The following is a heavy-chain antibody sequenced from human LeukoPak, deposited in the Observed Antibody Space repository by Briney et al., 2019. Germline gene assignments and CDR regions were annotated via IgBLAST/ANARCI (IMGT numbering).Heavy chain of an antibody. D-gene: IGHD2-8*01. CDR2: ISSSGSTI. Sequence: GGSLRLSCAASGFTFSSYEMNWVRQAPGKGLEWVSYISSSGSTIYYADSVKGRFTISRGNAKNSLYLQMNSLRAEDTAVYYCARDNGEWRLNWFDHWGQGTLVTVSS. V-gene: IGHV3-48*03. J-gene: IGHJ5*02. CDR3: ARDNGEWRLNWFDH. CDR1: GFTFSSYE.